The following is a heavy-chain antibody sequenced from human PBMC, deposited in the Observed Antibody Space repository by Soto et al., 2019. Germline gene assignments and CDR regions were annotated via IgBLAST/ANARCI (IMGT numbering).Heavy chain of an antibody. CDR3: ARAGFWSGSDAFDI. D-gene: IGHD3-3*01. CDR2: IYYSGST. CDR1: GGSISSYY. J-gene: IGHJ3*02. V-gene: IGHV4-59*01. Sequence: PSETLSLTCTVSGGSISSYYLSWIRQPPGKGLEWIGYIYYSGSTNYNPSLKSRVTISVDTSKNQFSLKLSSVTAADTAVYYCARAGFWSGSDAFDIWGQGTMVTVSS.